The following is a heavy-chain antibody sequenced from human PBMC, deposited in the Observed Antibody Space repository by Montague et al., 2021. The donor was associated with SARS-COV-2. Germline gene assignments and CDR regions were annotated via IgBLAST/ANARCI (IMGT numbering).Heavy chain of an antibody. Sequence: SLRLSCAASGFAFNNFAMTWVRQPPGKGLEWVSSIFGSGAGTYYADSMKGRFTISRDNSRNTVYLQMNSLRAEDTAKYYCAKQTGAGAIVYWYFDLWGRGTVVSVSS. CDR3: AKQTGAGAIVYWYFDL. J-gene: IGHJ2*01. V-gene: IGHV3-23*01. CDR1: GFAFNNFA. D-gene: IGHD6-25*01. CDR2: IFGSGAGT.